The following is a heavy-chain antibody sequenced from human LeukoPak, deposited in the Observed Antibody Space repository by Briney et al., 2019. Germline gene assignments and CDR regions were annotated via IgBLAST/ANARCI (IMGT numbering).Heavy chain of an antibody. CDR2: ISYDGSKT. Sequence: PGGSLRLSCAASGFTFNTYAMHWVRQAPGKGLEWVTVISYDGSKTYYADSVKGRFTVSRDNSKNTLYLQMNSLRVEDSAVYFCATDGDNRYYYDSTGYPPLDYWGQGNLVTVSS. CDR3: ATDGDNRYYYDSTGYPPLDY. CDR1: GFTFNTYA. D-gene: IGHD3-22*01. V-gene: IGHV3-30*03. J-gene: IGHJ4*02.